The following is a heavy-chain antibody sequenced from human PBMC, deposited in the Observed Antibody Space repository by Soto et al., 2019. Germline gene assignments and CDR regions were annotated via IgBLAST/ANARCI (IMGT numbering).Heavy chain of an antibody. Sequence: QVQLVQSGAEVKKPGASVKVSCKVSGYTLTELSMHWVRQAPGKGLEWMGGFDPEDGETIYAQKFQGRVTMTEDTSTDTAYMELSSLRSEDTAVYYCATAPDYGDYVNWYFDLWGRGTLVTVSS. CDR3: ATAPDYGDYVNWYFDL. CDR1: GYTLTELS. CDR2: FDPEDGET. D-gene: IGHD4-17*01. J-gene: IGHJ2*01. V-gene: IGHV1-24*01.